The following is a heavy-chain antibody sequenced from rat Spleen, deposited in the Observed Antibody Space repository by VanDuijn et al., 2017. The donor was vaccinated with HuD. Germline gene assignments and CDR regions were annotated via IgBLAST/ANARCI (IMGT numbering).Heavy chain of an antibody. CDR3: ARQDTSGYSNWFTY. CDR2: ISPSGGGT. CDR1: GFTFSDYY. J-gene: IGHJ3*01. V-gene: IGHV5-25*01. D-gene: IGHD4-3*01. Sequence: EVQLVESDGGLEQPGRSLKLSCVASGFTFSDYYMAWVRQTPTKGLEWVASISPSGGGTYYRDSVKGRFTVSRDNTRSTQFLQMDSLRSEDTATYYCARQDTSGYSNWFTYWGQGTLVTVSS.